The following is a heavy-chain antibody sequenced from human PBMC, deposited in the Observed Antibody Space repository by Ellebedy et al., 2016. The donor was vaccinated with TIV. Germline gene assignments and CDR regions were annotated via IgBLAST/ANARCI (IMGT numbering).Heavy chain of an antibody. Sequence: ASVKVSCKASGFTFNSHGLAWVRQPPGLGLEWMGWINAYDGITNYAEKCQGRVTMTTDTRTSTAYMDLRDLTSDDTAIYYCARGDRLQTWSKHFDYWGQGTVVTVTS. D-gene: IGHD2-8*01. J-gene: IGHJ4*02. V-gene: IGHV1-18*04. CDR1: GFTFNSHG. CDR3: ARGDRLQTWSKHFDY. CDR2: INAYDGIT.